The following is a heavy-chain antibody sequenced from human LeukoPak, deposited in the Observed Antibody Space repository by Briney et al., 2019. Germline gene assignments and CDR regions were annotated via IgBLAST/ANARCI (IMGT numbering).Heavy chain of an antibody. CDR3: ATVGRSTRPGY. V-gene: IGHV3-48*03. CDR2: IDSGGSTK. J-gene: IGHJ4*02. Sequence: GGSLRLSCAASGFTFSSSEMNWVRQAPGKGLEWISYIDSGGSTKYYADSVKGQFTVSRDNAKNSLFLQMNSLRAEDTAVYYCATVGRSTRPGYWGQGTLVTVSS. CDR1: GFTFSSSE. D-gene: IGHD6-6*01.